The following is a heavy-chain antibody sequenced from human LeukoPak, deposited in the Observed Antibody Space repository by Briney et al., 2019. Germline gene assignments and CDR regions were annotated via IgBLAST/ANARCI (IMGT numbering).Heavy chain of an antibody. J-gene: IGHJ4*02. CDR1: GFTFSDYY. V-gene: IGHV3-11*04. D-gene: IGHD3-9*01. Sequence: PGGSLRLSCAASGFTFSDYYMSWIRQAPGKGLEWVSYISSSGSTIYYADSVKSRFTISRDNAKNSLYLQMNSLRAEDTAVYYCARLELRYFDWLPTQIDYWGQGTLVTVSS. CDR3: ARLELRYFDWLPTQIDY. CDR2: ISSSGSTI.